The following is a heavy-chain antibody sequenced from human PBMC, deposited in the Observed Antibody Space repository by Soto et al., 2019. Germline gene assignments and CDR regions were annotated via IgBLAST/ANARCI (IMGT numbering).Heavy chain of an antibody. CDR2: INHSGST. J-gene: IGHJ6*03. Sequence: SETLSLTCAVDGGSFSGYYYNWIRQPPGKGLEWIWEINHSGSTKYNPSLKSRVAISVDTSKNQFSLKLSSVTAADTAVYYCARDLGLRSAGDLYYYYMDVWGKGTTVTVSS. V-gene: IGHV4-34*01. D-gene: IGHD5-12*01. CDR3: ARDLGLRSAGDLYYYYMDV. CDR1: GGSFSGYY.